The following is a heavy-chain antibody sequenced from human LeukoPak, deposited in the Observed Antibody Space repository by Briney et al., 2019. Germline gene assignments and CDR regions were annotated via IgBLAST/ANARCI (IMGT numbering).Heavy chain of an antibody. J-gene: IGHJ4*02. CDR2: ISGSGGST. D-gene: IGHD2-2*01. CDR3: AKSFADQLLSDY. Sequence: GGTLRLSCAASGFTFSSYGMSWVRQAPGKGLEWVSAISGSGGSTYYADSVKGRFTISRDNSKNTLYLQMNSLRAEDTAVYYCAKSFADQLLSDYWGQGTLVTVSS. CDR1: GFTFSSYG. V-gene: IGHV3-23*01.